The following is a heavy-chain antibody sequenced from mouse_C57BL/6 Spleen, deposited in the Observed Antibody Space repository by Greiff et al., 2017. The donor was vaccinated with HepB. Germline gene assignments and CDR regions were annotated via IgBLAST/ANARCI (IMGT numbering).Heavy chain of an antibody. Sequence: EVKLVESGGDLVKPGGSLKLSCAASGFTFSSYGMSWVRQTPDKRLEWVATISSGGSYTYYPDSVKGRFTISRDNAKNTLYLQMSSLKSEDTAMYYCARHRVITTVVATGDFDYWGQGTTLTVSS. CDR1: GFTFSSYG. CDR3: ARHRVITTVVATGDFDY. J-gene: IGHJ2*01. D-gene: IGHD1-1*01. V-gene: IGHV5-6*01. CDR2: ISSGGSYT.